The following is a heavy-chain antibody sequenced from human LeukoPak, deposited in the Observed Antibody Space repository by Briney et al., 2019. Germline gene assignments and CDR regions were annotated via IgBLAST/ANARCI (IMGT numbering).Heavy chain of an antibody. CDR1: GFTFSSYE. D-gene: IGHD5-18*01. CDR2: ISSRGTTI. V-gene: IGHV3-48*03. CDR3: ARESAEGHAYGYVGYF. Sequence: RGSLRLSCAASGFTFSSYEMNWVRQAPGKGLEWVSYISSRGTTIYYADSVKGRFTISRDNAKNSLYLQMNSLRAEDTAVYYCARESAEGHAYGYVGYFWGQGTLVTVS. J-gene: IGHJ4*02.